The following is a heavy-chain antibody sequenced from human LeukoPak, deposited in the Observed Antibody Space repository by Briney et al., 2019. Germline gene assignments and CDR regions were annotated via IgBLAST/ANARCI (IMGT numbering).Heavy chain of an antibody. CDR2: MNPNSGNT. Sequence: ASVKVSCKASGYTFTSYDINWVRQATGQGLEWMGWMNPNSGNTGYAQKLQGRVTMTTDTSTSTAYMELRSLRSDDTAVYYCALSGSSDAFDIWGQGTMVTVSS. J-gene: IGHJ3*02. D-gene: IGHD1-26*01. V-gene: IGHV1-8*02. CDR1: GYTFTSYD. CDR3: ALSGSSDAFDI.